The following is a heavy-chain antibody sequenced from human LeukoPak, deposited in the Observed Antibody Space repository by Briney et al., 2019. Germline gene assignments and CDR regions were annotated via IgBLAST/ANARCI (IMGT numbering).Heavy chain of an antibody. Sequence: GGSLRLSCAASGFTFSSYGMSWVRQAPGKGLEWVAVISYDGSNKYYADSVKGRFTISRDNSKNTLYLQMNSLRAEDTAVYYCAKDPRYLDIVVVVAVYYMDVWGKGTTVTVSS. V-gene: IGHV3-30*18. D-gene: IGHD2-15*01. CDR1: GFTFSSYG. CDR2: ISYDGSNK. CDR3: AKDPRYLDIVVVVAVYYMDV. J-gene: IGHJ6*03.